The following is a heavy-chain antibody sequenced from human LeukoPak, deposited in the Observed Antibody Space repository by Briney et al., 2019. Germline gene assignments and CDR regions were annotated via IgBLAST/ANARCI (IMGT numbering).Heavy chain of an antibody. V-gene: IGHV4-34*01. Sequence: SETLSLTCAVYGGSFSGYYWSWIRQPPGKGLEWIGEINHSGSTNYNPSLKSRVTISVDTSKNQFSLKLSSVTAADTAVYYCASRVRYYDSSGLDYWGQGTLVTVSS. D-gene: IGHD3-22*01. CDR3: ASRVRYYDSSGLDY. J-gene: IGHJ4*02. CDR2: INHSGST. CDR1: GGSFSGYY.